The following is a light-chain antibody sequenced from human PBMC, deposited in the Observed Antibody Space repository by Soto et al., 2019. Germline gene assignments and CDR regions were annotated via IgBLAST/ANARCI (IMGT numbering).Light chain of an antibody. CDR2: DVS. J-gene: IGLJ1*01. CDR1: SSDVGGYNY. Sequence: QSALTQPASVPGSPGQSITSSCTGTSSDVGGYNYVSWYQQHPGKAPKLMIYDVSNRPSGVSNRFSGSKSGNTASLTISGLQAEDEADYYCSSYTSSSTLVFGTGTKVTVL. CDR3: SSYTSSSTLV. V-gene: IGLV2-14*01.